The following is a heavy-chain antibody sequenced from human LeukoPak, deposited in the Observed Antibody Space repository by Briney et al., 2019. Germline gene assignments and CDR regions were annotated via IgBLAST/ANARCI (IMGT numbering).Heavy chain of an antibody. Sequence: GGSLRLSCAASGFTVSSNYMSWVRQAPRKGLEWVSVIYSGGSTYYADSVKGRFTISRDNSKNTLYLQMNSLRAEDTAVYYCARDGDYVWGSYRGYDYWGQGTLVTVSS. J-gene: IGHJ4*02. V-gene: IGHV3-66*01. CDR1: GFTVSSNY. D-gene: IGHD3-16*02. CDR2: IYSGGST. CDR3: ARDGDYVWGSYRGYDY.